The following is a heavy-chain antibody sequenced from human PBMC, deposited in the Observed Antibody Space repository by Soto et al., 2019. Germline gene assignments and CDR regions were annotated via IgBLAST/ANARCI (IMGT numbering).Heavy chain of an antibody. J-gene: IGHJ4*02. Sequence: EVQLVESGGGLVQPGGSLRLSCAASGFSFSSYSMNWVRQAPGKGLEWVSYISSSSSTIYYADSVKGRFTISRDNAKNSLYLQMNSLRAEDTAVYYCAREGEDIDYWGQGTLVTVSS. CDR1: GFSFSSYS. D-gene: IGHD2-15*01. CDR2: ISSSSSTI. CDR3: AREGEDIDY. V-gene: IGHV3-48*01.